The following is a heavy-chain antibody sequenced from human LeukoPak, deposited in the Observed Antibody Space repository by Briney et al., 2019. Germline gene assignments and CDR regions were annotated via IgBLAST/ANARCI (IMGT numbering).Heavy chain of an antibody. CDR1: GLSVSSTY. CDR2: IYSGGGT. D-gene: IGHD3-10*01. CDR3: FGEDKY. J-gene: IGHJ4*02. V-gene: IGHV3-53*01. Sequence: HPGGSLRLSCAASGLSVSSTYMTWVRQAPGKGLEWVSVIYSGGGTNYADSLKGRFSISRDNSKNTLYLQMNSLRAEDTAVYYCFGEDKYWGQGTLVTVSS.